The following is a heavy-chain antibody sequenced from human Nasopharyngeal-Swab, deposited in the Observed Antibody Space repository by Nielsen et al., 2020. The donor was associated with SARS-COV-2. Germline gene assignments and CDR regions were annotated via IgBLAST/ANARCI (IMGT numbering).Heavy chain of an antibody. CDR1: GGSISSYY. CDR3: AGRIVVVPAALYYYYGMDV. CDR2: IYYSGST. V-gene: IGHV4-59*08. D-gene: IGHD2-2*01. J-gene: IGHJ6*02. Sequence: SETLSLTCTVSGGSISSYYWSWIRQPPGKGLEWIGYIYYSGSTNYNPSLKSRVTISVDTSKNQFSLKLSSVTAADTAVYYCAGRIVVVPAALYYYYGMDVWGQGTTVTVSS.